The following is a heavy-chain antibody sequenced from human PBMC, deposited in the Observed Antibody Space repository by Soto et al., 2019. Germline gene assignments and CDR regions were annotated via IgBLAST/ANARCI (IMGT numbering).Heavy chain of an antibody. Sequence: QVQLVQSGAEVKKPGSSVKVSCKASGGTFSSYAISWVRQAPGQGLEWMGGIIPIFGTANYAQKFQGRVTIXADPSXXTAYMELSSLRSEDTAVYYCASSREYRDYYYGMDVWGQGTTVTVSS. V-gene: IGHV1-69*12. J-gene: IGHJ6*02. CDR1: GGTFSSYA. D-gene: IGHD6-6*01. CDR3: ASSREYRDYYYGMDV. CDR2: IIPIFGTA.